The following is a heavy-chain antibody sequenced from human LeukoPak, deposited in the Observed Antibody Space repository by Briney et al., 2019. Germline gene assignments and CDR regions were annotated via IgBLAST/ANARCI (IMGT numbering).Heavy chain of an antibody. CDR1: GFTFSSYA. CDR3: MKSVGSGSYYNTDC. J-gene: IGHJ4*02. V-gene: IGHV3-23*01. CDR2: ITSGGGT. D-gene: IGHD3-10*01. Sequence: GGSLRLSCAASGFTFSSYAMTWVRQAPGQGLEWGSGITSGGGTYYADSVKSRLTISRDNSTTTLYLQMNSLRAEDTAVYYCMKSVGSGSYYNTDCWGQGTLVTVSS.